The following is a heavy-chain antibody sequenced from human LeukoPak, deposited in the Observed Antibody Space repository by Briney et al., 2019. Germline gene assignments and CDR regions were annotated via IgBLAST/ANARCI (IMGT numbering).Heavy chain of an antibody. Sequence: QPGRSLRLSCAASGFTFSSYGMHWVRQAPGKGLEWVAVIWYDGSNKYYADSVKGRFTISRDNSKNTLYLQMNSLKPEDTAVYYCAKSSLTGPGDYYGMDVWGQGTPVTVSS. J-gene: IGHJ6*02. D-gene: IGHD2-8*02. CDR1: GFTFSSYG. CDR2: IWYDGSNK. CDR3: AKSSLTGPGDYYGMDV. V-gene: IGHV3-33*06.